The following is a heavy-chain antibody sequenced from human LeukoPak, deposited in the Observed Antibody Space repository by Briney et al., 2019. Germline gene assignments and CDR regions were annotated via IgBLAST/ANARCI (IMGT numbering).Heavy chain of an antibody. CDR3: SLARSEYHYGMDV. V-gene: IGHV6-1*01. CDR2: TYYRSKRYY. J-gene: IGHJ6*02. Sequence: SQTLSLTCAIPGDSVSSISVAWNWIRQSPSRGLEWLGRTYYRSKRYYEYAVSVKSRINISPDTSKTQFSLQLTSVTPEDTAVYYCSLARSEYHYGMDVWGQGTTVTVSS. CDR1: GDSVSSISVA.